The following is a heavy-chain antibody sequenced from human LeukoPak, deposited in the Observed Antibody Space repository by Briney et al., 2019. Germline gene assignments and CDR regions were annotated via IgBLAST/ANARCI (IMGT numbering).Heavy chain of an antibody. V-gene: IGHV1-2*04. CDR2: INPNSGGT. D-gene: IGHD3-9*01. CDR3: ARGTHYDILTGYHFFDH. J-gene: IGHJ4*02. CDR1: GGTFSSYV. Sequence: ASVKVSCKASGGTFSSYVISWVRQAPGQGLEWMGWINPNSGGTNYAQKFQGWVTMTRDTSISTAYMELSRLRSDDTAVYYCARGTHYDILTGYHFFDHWGQGTLVTVSS.